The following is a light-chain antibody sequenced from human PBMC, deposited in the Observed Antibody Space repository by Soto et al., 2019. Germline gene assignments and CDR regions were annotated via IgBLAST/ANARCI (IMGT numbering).Light chain of an antibody. CDR2: DVS. V-gene: IGKV3-15*01. CDR3: QQYNNWPFS. J-gene: IGKJ5*01. Sequence: ERVMTRSPASLSVSPGERVTLSCRAGQGVTTNFAWYQQKSGQSPRLLIYDVSTRATGVPARFSGTGSETDFTLTISGLQSEDSAVYFCQQYNNWPFSFGQGTRLEI. CDR1: QGVTTN.